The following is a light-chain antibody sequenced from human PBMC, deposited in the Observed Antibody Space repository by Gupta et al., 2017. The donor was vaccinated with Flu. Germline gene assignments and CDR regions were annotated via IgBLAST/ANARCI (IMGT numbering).Light chain of an antibody. J-gene: IGKJ5*01. CDR1: QSVSSD. CDR2: CAS. CDR3: QQYNKGTPMT. V-gene: IGKV3-15*01. Sequence: TRSVSPGERATLYCRASQSVSSDLAGYQQKPGQAPSVLIYCASTRATDIPARFSGSRSGTEFTLTISSLQSEDVAVYYCQQYNKGTPMTFGQGTRLDIK.